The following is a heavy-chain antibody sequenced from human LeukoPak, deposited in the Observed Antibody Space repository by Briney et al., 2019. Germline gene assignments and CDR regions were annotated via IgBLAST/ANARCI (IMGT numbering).Heavy chain of an antibody. CDR2: ISSSSSTI. D-gene: IGHD1-26*01. CDR3: AKVGATHAAFDI. Sequence: GGSLRLSCAASGFTFSSYSMNWVRQAPGKGLEWVSYISSSSSTIYYADSVKGRFTISRDNAKSSLYLQMNSLRAEDTAVYYCAKVGATHAAFDIWGQGTMVTVSS. CDR1: GFTFSSYS. J-gene: IGHJ3*02. V-gene: IGHV3-48*01.